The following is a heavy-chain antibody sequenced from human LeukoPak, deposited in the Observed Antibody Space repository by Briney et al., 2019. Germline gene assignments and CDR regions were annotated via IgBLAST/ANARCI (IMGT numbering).Heavy chain of an antibody. CDR1: GGSISSSSYY. V-gene: IGHV4-39*07. J-gene: IGHJ3*02. Sequence: PSETLSLTCTVSGGSISSSSYYWGWIRQPPGKGLEWIGNIYYSGSTYYNPSLKSRVTISVDTSNNQFSLKLSSVTAADTAVYYCARPYGDFDIDVFDIWGQGTIVTVSS. CDR2: IYYSGST. D-gene: IGHD4-17*01. CDR3: ARPYGDFDIDVFDI.